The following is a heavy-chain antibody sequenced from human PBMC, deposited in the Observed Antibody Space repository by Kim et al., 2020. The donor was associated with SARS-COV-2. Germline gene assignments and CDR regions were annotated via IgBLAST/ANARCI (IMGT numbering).Heavy chain of an antibody. Sequence: ASVKVSCKASGYTLTDNHINWVRQAPGQGLEWMGWINPYSRDTRYAQKFQGRVTMTTDTSISTAYMLLSRLTSDDTAVYYCARGRTVRISRDIVFKYWGQGTLVTVSS. V-gene: IGHV1-2*02. CDR3: ARGRTVRISRDIVFKY. CDR2: INPYSRDT. D-gene: IGHD3-3*02. CDR1: GYTLTDNH. J-gene: IGHJ4*02.